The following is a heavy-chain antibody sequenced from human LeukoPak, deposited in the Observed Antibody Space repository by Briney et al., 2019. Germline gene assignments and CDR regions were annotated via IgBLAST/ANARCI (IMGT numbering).Heavy chain of an antibody. V-gene: IGHV3-9*01. D-gene: IGHD3-10*01. Sequence: PGGSLRLSCAASGFTFDDYAMHWVRQAPGKGLEWVSGISWNSGSIGYADSVKGRFTISGDNAKNSMYLQMNSLRAEDTALYYCAKDKYYGSGSYGPLDYWGQGTLVTVSS. CDR1: GFTFDDYA. J-gene: IGHJ4*02. CDR3: AKDKYYGSGSYGPLDY. CDR2: ISWNSGSI.